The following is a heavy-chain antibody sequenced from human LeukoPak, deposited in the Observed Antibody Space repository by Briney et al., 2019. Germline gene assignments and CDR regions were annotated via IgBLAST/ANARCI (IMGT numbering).Heavy chain of an antibody. J-gene: IGHJ4*02. V-gene: IGHV4-38-2*01. CDR1: GYSISSGHY. CDR2: IYHSGST. Sequence: PSETLSLTCAVSGYSISSGHYWGWIRQPPGKGLEWIGSIYHSGSTYYNPSLKSRVAISVDTSKNQFSLKLSSVTAADTAVYYCARSGYYPFDYWGQGTLVTVSS. D-gene: IGHD3-3*01. CDR3: ARSGYYPFDY.